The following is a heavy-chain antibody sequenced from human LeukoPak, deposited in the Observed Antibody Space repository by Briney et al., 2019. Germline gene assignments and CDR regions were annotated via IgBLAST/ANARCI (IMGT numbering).Heavy chain of an antibody. CDR1: GYRLSEVS. CDR3: ATDIQQLVLFAY. J-gene: IGHJ4*02. D-gene: IGHD6-13*01. CDR2: FDPEDGEA. Sequence: GASVKVSCKVSGYRLSEVSMHWVRQAPGKGLEWMGRFDPEDGEAIYAQRFQGRVSMTEDTSTHTAYMEVNSLRSEDTAVYYCATDIQQLVLFAYWGQGTLVTVSS. V-gene: IGHV1-24*01.